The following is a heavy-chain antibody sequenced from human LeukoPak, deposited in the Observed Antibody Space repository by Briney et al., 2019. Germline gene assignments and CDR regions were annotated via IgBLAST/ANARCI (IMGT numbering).Heavy chain of an antibody. V-gene: IGHV5-51*01. CDR1: GYSFTSYW. Sequence: GESLKISCKGSGYSFTSYWIGWVRQMPGKGLEWMGIIYPGDSDTRYSPSFQGQVTISADKSISIAYLQWSSLKASDTAMYYCARLLRYGTYYDFWSATGGFDYWGQGTLVTVSS. CDR2: IYPGDSDT. D-gene: IGHD3-3*01. CDR3: ARLLRYGTYYDFWSATGGFDY. J-gene: IGHJ4*02.